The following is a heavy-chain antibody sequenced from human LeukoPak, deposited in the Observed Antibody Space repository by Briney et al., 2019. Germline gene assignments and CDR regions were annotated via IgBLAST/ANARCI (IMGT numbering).Heavy chain of an antibody. Sequence: GASVKVSCKASGGTFSSYAISWVRQAPGQGLEWMGGIIPIFGTANYAQKFQGRVTITADESTSTAYMELSSLRSEDTAVYYCATPPDFWSGYYLLRIWGQGTMVTVSS. D-gene: IGHD3-3*01. CDR2: IIPIFGTA. CDR3: ATPPDFWSGYYLLRI. J-gene: IGHJ3*02. V-gene: IGHV1-69*13. CDR1: GGTFSSYA.